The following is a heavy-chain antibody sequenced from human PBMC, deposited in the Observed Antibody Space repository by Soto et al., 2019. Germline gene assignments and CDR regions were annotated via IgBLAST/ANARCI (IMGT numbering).Heavy chain of an antibody. CDR1: GYMFTAFY. J-gene: IGHJ4*02. Sequence: QVQLVQSGAEVKRPGASVKVSCKASGYMFTAFYLHWVRQAPGQGLEWMGWINPNNGVTTYAKNFQGRGTMTRDSSISTAYMELSSLRSDDTAVYFCAAAAIPVAGRHPDFWGQGTVVTVS. CDR2: INPNNGVT. D-gene: IGHD6-19*01. CDR3: AAAAIPVAGRHPDF. V-gene: IGHV1-2*02.